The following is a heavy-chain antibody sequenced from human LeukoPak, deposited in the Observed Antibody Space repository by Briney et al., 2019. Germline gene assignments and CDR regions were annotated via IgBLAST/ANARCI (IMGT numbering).Heavy chain of an antibody. CDR2: INPNSGGT. D-gene: IGHD6-13*01. V-gene: IGHV1-2*02. Sequence: ASVKVSCKASGYTFTGYYMHWVRQAPGQGLEWMGWINPNSGGTNYAQKFQGRVTMTRDTSISTAYMELSRLRSDDTAVYYCARDSHLAAAGIEYYYYYMDVWGKGTTVTISS. J-gene: IGHJ6*03. CDR1: GYTFTGYY. CDR3: ARDSHLAAAGIEYYYYYMDV.